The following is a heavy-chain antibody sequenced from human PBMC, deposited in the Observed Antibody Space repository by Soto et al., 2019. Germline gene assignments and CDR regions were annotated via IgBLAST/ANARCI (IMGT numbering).Heavy chain of an antibody. D-gene: IGHD2-15*01. CDR2: ISGSGGST. Sequence: EVQLVESGGGLVQPGGSLRLSCAASRFSFSDYAMSWVRQAPGKGLEWVSAISGSGGSTYSADSVEGRFTISRDNSKNTLYLQMNSPRAQATALYYSAKDRGVVLAPSYFDSRGQGTLVTVSS. J-gene: IGHJ4*02. CDR1: RFSFSDYA. V-gene: IGHV3-23*04. CDR3: AKDRGVVLAPSYFDS.